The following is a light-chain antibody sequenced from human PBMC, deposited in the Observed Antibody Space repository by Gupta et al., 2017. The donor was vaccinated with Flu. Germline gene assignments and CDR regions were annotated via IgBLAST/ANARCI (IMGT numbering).Light chain of an antibody. Sequence: SYVLTQPPSVSVAPGQTARITWWGNNIGSKSVHWYQQKPGQAPVLVVYDDSDRPSGIPERFSSSNSGNTATLTISRVEAGDEADYYCQVWDSSSDHPWVFGGGTKLTVL. CDR1: NIGSKS. J-gene: IGLJ3*02. V-gene: IGLV3-21*02. CDR3: QVWDSSSDHPWV. CDR2: DDS.